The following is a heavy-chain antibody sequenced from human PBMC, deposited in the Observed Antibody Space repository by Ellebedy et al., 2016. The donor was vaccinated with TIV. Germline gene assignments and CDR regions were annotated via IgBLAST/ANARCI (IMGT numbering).Heavy chain of an antibody. Sequence: GESLKISCAASGFTFSTYSMNWVRQAPGKGLEWVSSISGSRSYIYYADSVKGRFTISRDNAKNSLYLQMNSLRGEDTAVYYCARTYSGTFHWYFDLWGRGTLVTVSS. CDR1: GFTFSTYS. J-gene: IGHJ2*01. CDR3: ARTYSGTFHWYFDL. CDR2: ISGSRSYI. V-gene: IGHV3-21*01. D-gene: IGHD1-26*01.